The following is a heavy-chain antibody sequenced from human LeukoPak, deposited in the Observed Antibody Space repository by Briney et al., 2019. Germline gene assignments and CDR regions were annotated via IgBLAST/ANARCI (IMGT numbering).Heavy chain of an antibody. CDR1: GLTFSNAW. J-gene: IGHJ6*02. Sequence: PGGSLRLSCAASGLTFSNAWMSWVRQAPGKGLEWVGRIKSKTDGGTTDYAAPVKGRFTISRDDSKNTLYLQMNSLKTEDTAVYYCTTAAGLAYYYGMDAWGQGTTVTVSS. CDR2: IKSKTDGGTT. CDR3: TTAAGLAYYYGMDA. D-gene: IGHD6-13*01. V-gene: IGHV3-15*01.